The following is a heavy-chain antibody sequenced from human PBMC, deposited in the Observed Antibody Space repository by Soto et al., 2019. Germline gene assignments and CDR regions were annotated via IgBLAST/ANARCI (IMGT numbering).Heavy chain of an antibody. CDR2: IYYSGST. D-gene: IGHD6-6*01. CDR1: GGSISSGGYY. J-gene: IGHJ6*02. Sequence: SETLSLTCTLSGGSISSGGYYWSWIRQHPGKGLEWIGYIYYSGSTYYNPSLKSRVTISVDTSKNQFSLKLSSVTAADTAVYYCARDPTDLYSSSVYYGMDVWGQGTTVTVSS. CDR3: ARDPTDLYSSSVYYGMDV. V-gene: IGHV4-31*03.